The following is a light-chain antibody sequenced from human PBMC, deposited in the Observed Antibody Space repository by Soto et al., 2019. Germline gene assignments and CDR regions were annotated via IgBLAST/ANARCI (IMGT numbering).Light chain of an antibody. Sequence: PGDRATLSCRASQRVSSNYLAWYQHKPGQARRLLIYGASSRATGIPDRFSASGSGTDFTLTISRLEPADFAVYYCQQYGSSQYTFGQGTKLEIK. CDR3: QQYGSSQYT. CDR2: GAS. CDR1: QRVSSNY. J-gene: IGKJ2*01. V-gene: IGKV3-20*01.